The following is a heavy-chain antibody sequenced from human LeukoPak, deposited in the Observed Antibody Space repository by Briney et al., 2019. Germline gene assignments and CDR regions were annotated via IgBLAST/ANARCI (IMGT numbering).Heavy chain of an antibody. Sequence: SETLSLSCTVSGASISNSAYYWLWIRQPQGEGLECIGTVHYSGSTFYNPSLKSRVNISVDTSKNQFSLQLSSVTAADTAVYYCARLFFVIDTWGQGTLVTVSS. CDR2: VHYSGST. CDR1: GASISNSAYY. J-gene: IGHJ5*02. V-gene: IGHV4-39*01. CDR3: ARLFFVIDT. D-gene: IGHD3-3*01.